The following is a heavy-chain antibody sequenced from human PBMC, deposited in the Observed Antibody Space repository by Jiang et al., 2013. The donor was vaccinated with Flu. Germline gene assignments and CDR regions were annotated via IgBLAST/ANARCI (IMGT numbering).Heavy chain of an antibody. D-gene: IGHD6-6*01. V-gene: IGHV5-51*03. Sequence: GAEVKKPGESLKISCKGSGYSFTSYWIGWVRQMPGKGLEWMGIIYPGDSDTRYSPSFQGQVTISADKSFSTAYLQWSSVRASDTAMYYCARLPVAARPFFDYWGQGTLVTVSS. CDR3: ARLPVAARPFFDY. CDR2: IYPGDSDT. J-gene: IGHJ4*02. CDR1: GYSFTSYW.